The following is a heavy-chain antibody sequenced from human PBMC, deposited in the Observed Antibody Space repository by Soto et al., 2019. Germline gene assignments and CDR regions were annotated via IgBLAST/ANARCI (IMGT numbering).Heavy chain of an antibody. V-gene: IGHV1-24*01. CDR2: FDPEDGET. D-gene: IGHD5-18*01. J-gene: IGHJ4*02. CDR1: GYTLTELS. CDR3: ATWTDGYSYGYNY. Sequence: ASVKVSGKVSGYTLTELSMHWALQSPGKGLEWMGGFDPEDGETIYAQKLQGRVTMTEDTSTDTAYMELSSLRSEDTAVYYCATWTDGYSYGYNYWGQGTLVTVSS.